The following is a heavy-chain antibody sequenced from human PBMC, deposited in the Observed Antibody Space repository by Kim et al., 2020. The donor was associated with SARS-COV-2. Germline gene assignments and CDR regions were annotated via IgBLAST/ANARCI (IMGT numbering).Heavy chain of an antibody. CDR3: ARGTTYYYDSSGYYYFDY. V-gene: IGHV3-21*01. J-gene: IGHJ4*02. CDR1: GFTFSSYS. D-gene: IGHD3-22*01. Sequence: GGSLRLSCAASGFTFSSYSMNWVRQAPGKGLEWVSSISSSSSYIYYADSVKSRFTISRDNAKNSLYLQMNSLRAEDTAVYYCARGTTYYYDSSGYYYFDYWGQGTLVTVSS. CDR2: ISSSSSYI.